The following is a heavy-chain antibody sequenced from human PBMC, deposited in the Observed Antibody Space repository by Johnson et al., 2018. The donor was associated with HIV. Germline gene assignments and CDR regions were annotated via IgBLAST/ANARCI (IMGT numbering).Heavy chain of an antibody. J-gene: IGHJ3*02. CDR1: GFTFNDYA. Sequence: VQLVESGGGLVQPGGSLRLSCAASGFTFNDYAMHWVRQAPGKGLEWVSCIRWNRGRICYADSVKGRFTISSDKAKNSLSLQMNSLRAGDTAVYYCARTNGNDDAGGAIDIWGQGTTVTVSS. CDR3: ARTNGNDDAGGAIDI. D-gene: IGHD1-1*01. V-gene: IGHV3-9*01. CDR2: IRWNRGRI.